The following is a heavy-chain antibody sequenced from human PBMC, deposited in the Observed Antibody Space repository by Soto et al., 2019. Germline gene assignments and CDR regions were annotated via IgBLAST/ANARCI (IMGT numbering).Heavy chain of an antibody. CDR2: ISWNSGSI. J-gene: IGHJ4*02. CDR1: GFTFADYA. Sequence: RLSCAASGFTFADYAMHWVRQAPGKGLEWVSGISWNSGSIGYADSVKGRFTISRDNAKNSLYLQMNSLRAEDTALYYCAKGPSLTFGGVIVERYFDYWGQGTLVTVSS. D-gene: IGHD3-16*02. CDR3: AKGPSLTFGGVIVERYFDY. V-gene: IGHV3-9*01.